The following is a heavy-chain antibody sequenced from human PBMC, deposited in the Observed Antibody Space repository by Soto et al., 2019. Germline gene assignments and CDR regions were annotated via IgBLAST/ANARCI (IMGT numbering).Heavy chain of an antibody. CDR1: GGSISSGDYY. Sequence: QVQLQESGPGLVKPSQTLSLTCTVSGGSISSGDYYWSWIRQPPGKGLEWIGYIYYSGSTYYNPSLKSRVTISVDTSKNHFSLKLSSVTAADTAVYYCASRDLRSHWYFDLWGRGTLVTVSS. D-gene: IGHD1-26*01. CDR2: IYYSGST. CDR3: ASRDLRSHWYFDL. V-gene: IGHV4-30-4*01. J-gene: IGHJ2*01.